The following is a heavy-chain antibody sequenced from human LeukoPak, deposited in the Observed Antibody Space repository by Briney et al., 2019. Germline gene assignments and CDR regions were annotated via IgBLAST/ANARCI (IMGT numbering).Heavy chain of an antibody. J-gene: IGHJ4*02. D-gene: IGHD3-22*01. CDR1: GGSISSSSYY. Sequence: PSETLSLTCTVSGGSISSSSYYWGWIRQPPGKGLEWIGSIYYSGSTYYNPSLKSRVTICVDTAKNQFSLKLSSVHAADTAVYYCARDESGDQYYYDSSGPLPFDYWGEGTLVTVSS. CDR2: IYYSGST. V-gene: IGHV4-39*02. CDR3: ARDESGDQYYYDSSGPLPFDY.